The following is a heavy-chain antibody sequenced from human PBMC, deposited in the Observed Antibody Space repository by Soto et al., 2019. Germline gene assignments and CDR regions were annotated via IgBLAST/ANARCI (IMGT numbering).Heavy chain of an antibody. D-gene: IGHD6-19*01. CDR2: INSDGSST. V-gene: IGHV3-74*01. CDR1: GFTFSSYW. CDR3: ASLAGDGYSSGYDAFDI. Sequence: GGSLRLSCAASGFTFSSYWMHWVRQAPGKGLVWVSRINSDGSSTSYADSVKGRFTISRDNAKNTLYLQMNSLRAEDTAVYYCASLAGDGYSSGYDAFDIWGQGTMVTVSS. J-gene: IGHJ3*02.